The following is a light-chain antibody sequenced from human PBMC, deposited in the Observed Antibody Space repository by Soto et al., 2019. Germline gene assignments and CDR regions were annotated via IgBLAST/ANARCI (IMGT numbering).Light chain of an antibody. CDR2: GAS. CDR1: QSVSSTY. CDR3: QQYGSSPRT. J-gene: IGKJ1*01. Sequence: DIVLTQSPGTLSLSPGERATLSCRASQSVSSTYLAWYQQKPGQPPRLLIYGASTRATGIPARFSGSGSGTDFTLTISRLEPEDFAVFYCQQYGSSPRTFGQGTKVDIK. V-gene: IGKV3-20*01.